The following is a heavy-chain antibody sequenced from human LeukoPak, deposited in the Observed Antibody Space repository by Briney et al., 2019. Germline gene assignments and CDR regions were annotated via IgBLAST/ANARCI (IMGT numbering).Heavy chain of an antibody. CDR2: IIPIFGTA. J-gene: IGHJ5*02. Sequence: GASVKVSCKASGGTFSSYAISWVRQAPGQGLEWMGGIIPIFGTANYAQKFQGRVTITADESTSTAYMELSSLRSEDTAVYYCARDLWELLPSGGSWGQGTLVTVPS. CDR1: GGTFSSYA. V-gene: IGHV1-69*13. CDR3: ARDLWELLPSGGS. D-gene: IGHD1-26*01.